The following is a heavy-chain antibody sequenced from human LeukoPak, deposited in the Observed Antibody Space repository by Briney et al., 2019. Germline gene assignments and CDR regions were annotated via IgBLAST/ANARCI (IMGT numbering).Heavy chain of an antibody. V-gene: IGHV3-23*01. D-gene: IGHD2-2*01. CDR2: ISGSGIST. J-gene: IGHJ4*02. CDR3: AKDYIGYDQDFDY. Sequence: PGGSLRLSCAASGFTFSSYAMHWVRQAPGKGLEWVSSISGSGISTYYANSVKGRFSISRDNSKNTLDLQMNSLGAEDTAVYFCAKDYIGYDQDFDYWGQGTLVTVSS. CDR1: GFTFSSYA.